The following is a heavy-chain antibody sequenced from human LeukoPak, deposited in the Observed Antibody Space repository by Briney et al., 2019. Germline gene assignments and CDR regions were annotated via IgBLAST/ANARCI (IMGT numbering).Heavy chain of an antibody. CDR2: IYKSGST. D-gene: IGHD5-12*01. CDR3: ARSGSGYLRYYFDY. V-gene: IGHV4-39*07. CDR1: GGSISSSSDY. J-gene: IGHJ4*02. Sequence: SETLSLTCTVSGGSISSSSDYWGWIRQPPGKGLEWIGNIYKSGSTYYKSSLKSRVTISVDTSKNQFSLKLSSVTAADTAVYYCARSGSGYLRYYFDYWGQGTLVTVSS.